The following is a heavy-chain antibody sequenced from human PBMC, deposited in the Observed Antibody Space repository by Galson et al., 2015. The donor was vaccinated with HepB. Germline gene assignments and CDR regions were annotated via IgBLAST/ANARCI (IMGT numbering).Heavy chain of an antibody. J-gene: IGHJ4*02. CDR1: GFTFSDYY. CDR2: ISSSSSYT. CDR3: ATSPPDYYDSSGSEDY. Sequence: SLRLSCAASGFTFSDYYMSWIRQAPGKGLEWVSYISSSSSYTNYADSVKGRFTISRDNAKNSPYLQMNSLRAEDTAVYYCATSPPDYYDSSGSEDYWGQGTLVTVSS. D-gene: IGHD3-22*01. V-gene: IGHV3-11*06.